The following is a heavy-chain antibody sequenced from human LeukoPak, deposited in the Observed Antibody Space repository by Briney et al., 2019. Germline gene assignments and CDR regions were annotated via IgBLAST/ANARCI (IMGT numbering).Heavy chain of an antibody. J-gene: IGHJ3*02. CDR3: ARPSTYYYDSSGHGAFDI. Sequence: SETLSLTCTVSGGSISSTTYHWGWMRQPPGKGLEWIGSIYYSGSTYYNSSLKSRVTISVATSKNQFSLKLSSVTAADTAVYYCARPSTYYYDSSGHGAFDIWGQGTMVTVSS. D-gene: IGHD3-22*01. V-gene: IGHV4-39*07. CDR2: IYYSGST. CDR1: GGSISSTTYH.